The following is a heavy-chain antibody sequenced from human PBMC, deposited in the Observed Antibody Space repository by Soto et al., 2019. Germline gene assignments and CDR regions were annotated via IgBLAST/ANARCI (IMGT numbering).Heavy chain of an antibody. J-gene: IGHJ3*02. Sequence: SETLSLTCTVSGGSISSGGYSWTWIRQHPGKGLEWIGYIYYSGSTYYKPSLKSRVTISVDTSKNQLSLKLSSVTAADTAVYYCAGAWTCHPGAFDTGGQGTKLTFSS. CDR2: IYYSGST. V-gene: IGHV4-31*03. CDR1: GGSISSGGYS. CDR3: AGAWTCHPGAFDT.